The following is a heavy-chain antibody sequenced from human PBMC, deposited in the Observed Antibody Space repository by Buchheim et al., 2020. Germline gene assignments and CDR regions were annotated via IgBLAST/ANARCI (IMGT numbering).Heavy chain of an antibody. V-gene: IGHV4-39*01. Sequence: QLQLQESGPGLVKPSETLSLTCTVSGGSIGSSSYYWGWIRQPPGRGLEWIGSIYYSGSTYYNPSLKSRVTISVDTSKNQFSLKLSSVTAADTAVYYCARHRWQLVGYFDYWGQGTL. CDR3: ARHRWQLVGYFDY. D-gene: IGHD6-6*01. CDR2: IYYSGST. J-gene: IGHJ4*02. CDR1: GGSIGSSSYY.